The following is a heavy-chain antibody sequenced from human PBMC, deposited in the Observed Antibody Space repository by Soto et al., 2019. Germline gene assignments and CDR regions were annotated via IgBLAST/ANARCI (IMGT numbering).Heavy chain of an antibody. CDR1: GASIGRGGYY. J-gene: IGHJ4*02. D-gene: IGHD2-21*01. V-gene: IGHV4-31*03. CDR2: IHFSGET. CDR3: ARDQGGDLDY. Sequence: QVQLQESGPGLMKPSQTLSLTCTVSGASIGRGGYYWTWIRQHPGKALEWMGHIHFSGETNYNPSLMGRLHMSIDTSTNQFSLNLAAVTAADTAMYYCARDQGGDLDYWGKGTLVTVSS.